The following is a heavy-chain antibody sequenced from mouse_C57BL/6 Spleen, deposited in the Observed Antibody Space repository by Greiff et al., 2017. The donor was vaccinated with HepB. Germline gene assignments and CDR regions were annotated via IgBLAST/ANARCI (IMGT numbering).Heavy chain of an antibody. CDR1: GFTFSDYG. V-gene: IGHV5-17*01. J-gene: IGHJ4*01. D-gene: IGHD2-4*01. Sequence: EVKVEESGGGLVKPGGSLKLSCAASGFTFSDYGMHWVRQAPEKGLEWVAYISSGSSTIYYADTVKGRFTISRDNAKNTLFLQMTSLRSEDTAMYYCAEYDCDDAMDYWGQGTSVTVSS. CDR3: AEYDCDDAMDY. CDR2: ISSGSSTI.